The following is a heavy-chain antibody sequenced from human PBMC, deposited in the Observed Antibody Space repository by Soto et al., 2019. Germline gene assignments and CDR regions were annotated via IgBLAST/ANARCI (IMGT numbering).Heavy chain of an antibody. CDR2: MNPNSGNT. CDR1: GYTFTSYD. J-gene: IGHJ4*02. CDR3: GRVCSISRSSPCDY. V-gene: IGHV1-8*01. D-gene: IGHD6-6*01. Sequence: QVQLVQSGAEVKKPGASVKVSCKASGYTFTSYDINWVRQATGQGLEWMGWMNPNSGNTGYAQKFQGRVTITRNTSISTADMELSSLRSEDTAVYYCGRVCSISRSSPCDYWGQGTLVTVSS.